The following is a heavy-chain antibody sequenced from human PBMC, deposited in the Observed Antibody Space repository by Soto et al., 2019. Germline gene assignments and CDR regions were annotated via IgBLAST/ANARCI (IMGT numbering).Heavy chain of an antibody. V-gene: IGHV3-53*01. CDR2: IYSGGNP. CDR1: GFSVGGNY. J-gene: IGHJ4*02. CDR3: ARGPNSDC. Sequence: HPGGSLRLSCAASGFSVGGNYMSWVRQAPGKGLELVSLIYSGGNPFYADSMKGRFTLSRDNSNNMLYLQMDSLRAEDTAVYYCARGPNSDCWGQGTLVTV. D-gene: IGHD2-21*01.